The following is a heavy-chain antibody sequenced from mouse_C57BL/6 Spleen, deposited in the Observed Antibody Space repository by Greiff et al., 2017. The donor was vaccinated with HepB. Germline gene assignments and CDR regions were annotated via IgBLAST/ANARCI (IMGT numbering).Heavy chain of an antibody. V-gene: IGHV2-2*01. CDR1: GFSLTSYG. CDR2: IWSGGST. Sequence: QVQLQQSGPGLVQPSQSLSITCTVSGFSLTSYGVHWVRQSPGKGLEWLGVIWSGGSTDYNAAFISRLSISKDNSKSQVFFKMNSLQADDTAIYYCARRGDYSNYHWYFDVWGTGTTVTVSS. J-gene: IGHJ1*03. D-gene: IGHD2-5*01. CDR3: ARRGDYSNYHWYFDV.